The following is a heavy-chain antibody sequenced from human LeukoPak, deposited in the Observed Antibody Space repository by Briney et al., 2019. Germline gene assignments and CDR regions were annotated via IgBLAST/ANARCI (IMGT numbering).Heavy chain of an antibody. CDR1: GGSFSGYY. J-gene: IGHJ4*02. CDR3: ATYSGSYYGIDY. Sequence: PSETLSLTCAVYGGSFSGYYWSWIRQPPGKGLEWIGEINHSGSTNYNPSLKSRVTISVDTSKNQFSLKLSSVTAADTAVYYCATYSGSYYGIDYWGQGTLVTVSS. D-gene: IGHD1-26*01. V-gene: IGHV4-34*01. CDR2: INHSGST.